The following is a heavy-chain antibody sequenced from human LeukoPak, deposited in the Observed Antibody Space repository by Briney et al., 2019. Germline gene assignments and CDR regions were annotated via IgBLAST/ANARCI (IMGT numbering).Heavy chain of an antibody. V-gene: IGHV1-18*01. CDR1: GYTFTNYG. CDR2: ISTYNGHT. CDR3: ASAVTANDDAFDI. D-gene: IGHD2-21*02. J-gene: IGHJ3*02. Sequence: GASVKVSCKASGYTFTNYGISWVREAPGQGLEWMGWISTYNGHTNYAQKFQGRVTMTTDTSTSTVYMELSSLRSEDTAVYYCASAVTANDDAFDIWGQGTMVTVSS.